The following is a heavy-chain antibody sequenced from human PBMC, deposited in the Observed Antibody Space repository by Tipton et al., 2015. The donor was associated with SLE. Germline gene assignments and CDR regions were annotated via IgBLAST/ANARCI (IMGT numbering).Heavy chain of an antibody. J-gene: IGHJ4*02. CDR2: LSHSGST. CDR3: ARDADFQWLVLDS. Sequence: TLSLTCTVSGGSIGSHYWNCVRQSPGKGLEWIGYLSHSGSTNYNPSLKSRVTMSVDTSKNQFSLKMRSVTAADTAVYYCARDADFQWLVLDSWGQGRLVTVSS. D-gene: IGHD6-19*01. CDR1: GGSIGSHY. V-gene: IGHV4-59*11.